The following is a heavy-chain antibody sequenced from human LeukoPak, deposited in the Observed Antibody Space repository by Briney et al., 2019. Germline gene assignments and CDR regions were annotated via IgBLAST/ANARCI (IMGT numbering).Heavy chain of an antibody. Sequence: SETLSLTCTVSGDSIRRSAYWGWIRQSPGKGLEWIGSVYQSGSTYDNPSLKSRVSISVDTSKNQLSLKLRSVTAADTALYYCARHVMVIPEGVTHRFDHWGRGTLVTVSS. CDR3: ARHVMVIPEGVTHRFDH. CDR1: GDSIRRSAY. J-gene: IGHJ5*02. V-gene: IGHV4-39*01. D-gene: IGHD3-16*01. CDR2: VYQSGST.